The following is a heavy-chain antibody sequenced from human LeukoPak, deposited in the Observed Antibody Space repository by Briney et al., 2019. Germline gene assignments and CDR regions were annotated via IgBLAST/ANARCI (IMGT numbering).Heavy chain of an antibody. V-gene: IGHV3-74*01. CDR3: ARDPLDSSGRPTLDY. J-gene: IGHJ4*02. CDR1: GFTFSSYW. Sequence: GGSLRLSCAASGFTFSSYWMHWVRQAPGKGLVWVSRINSDGSSTSYADSVKGRFTISRDNAKNTLYLQMNSLRAEDTAVYYCARDPLDSSGRPTLDYWGQGTLVTVSS. D-gene: IGHD6-19*01. CDR2: INSDGSST.